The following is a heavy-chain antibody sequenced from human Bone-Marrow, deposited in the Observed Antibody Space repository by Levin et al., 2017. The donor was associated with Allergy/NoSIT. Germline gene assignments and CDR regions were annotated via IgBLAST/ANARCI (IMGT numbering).Heavy chain of an antibody. J-gene: IGHJ6*02. V-gene: IGHV1-8*01. CDR2: MHPTTGKT. CDR1: RNIFSSYD. D-gene: IGHD4-17*01. CDR3: ARLRSDYGMDV. Sequence: ASVKVSCKASRNIFSSYDINWVRQATGQGLEWMGWMHPTTGKTRYAQKFQGRVTMTRNTSISTAYLELSSLSSEDTAVYYCARLRSDYGMDVWGLGTTVTVSS.